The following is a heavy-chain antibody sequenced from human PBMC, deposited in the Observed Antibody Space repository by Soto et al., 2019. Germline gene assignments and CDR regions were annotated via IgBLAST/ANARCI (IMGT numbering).Heavy chain of an antibody. CDR3: ARDQLGMYDY. J-gene: IGHJ4*02. CDR2: ISYDGSNK. CDR1: GFTFSSYA. V-gene: IGHV3-30-3*01. Sequence: GGSLRLSCAASGFTFSSYAMHWVRQAPGKGLEWVAVISYDGSNKYYADSVKGRFTISRDNSKNTLYLQMNSVRAEDTAVCYCARDQLGMYDYWGQGTLVTVSS. D-gene: IGHD7-27*01.